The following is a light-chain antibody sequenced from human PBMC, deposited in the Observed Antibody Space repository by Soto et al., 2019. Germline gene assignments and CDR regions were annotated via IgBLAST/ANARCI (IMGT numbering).Light chain of an antibody. Sequence: EIVLTQSPGTLSASPGDRVTLSCRASQSVDINLAWYQQRAGQAPRLLVDGASTEDTDMPGRFSGRGSGTEYTLTINNQQPDDVTDYYYQQYKNWPLFGQGTRLEI. CDR1: QSVDIN. V-gene: IGKV3-15*01. J-gene: IGKJ5*01. CDR3: QQYKNWPL. CDR2: GAS.